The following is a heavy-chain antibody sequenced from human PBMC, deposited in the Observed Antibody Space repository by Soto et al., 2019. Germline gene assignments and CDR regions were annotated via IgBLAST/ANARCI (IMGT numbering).Heavy chain of an antibody. V-gene: IGHV1-69*06. CDR1: GGTFSSYA. CDR2: IIPIFGTA. J-gene: IGHJ5*02. Sequence: SVKVSCKASGGTFSSYAISWMRQAPGQGLEWMGGIIPIFGTANYAQKFQGRVTITADKSTSTAYMELSSLRSEDTAVYYCARGRAPPYNWFDPWGQGTLVTVSS. CDR3: ARGRAPPYNWFDP.